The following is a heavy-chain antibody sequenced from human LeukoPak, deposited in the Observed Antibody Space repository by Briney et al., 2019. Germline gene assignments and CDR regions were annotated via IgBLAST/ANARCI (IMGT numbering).Heavy chain of an antibody. CDR1: GFTFSAYS. V-gene: IGHV3-48*02. D-gene: IGHD2-21*02. CDR3: ARGVLLTYCGGDCYSGAPDI. J-gene: IGHJ3*02. CDR2: ISGSSATI. Sequence: GGSLRLSCATSGFTFSAYSMHWVRQAPGKGLEWVSYISGSSATIYYADSVKGRFTISRDNAKDSLYLQMNSLRDADTALYYCARGVLLTYCGGDCYSGAPDIWGQGTMVTVSS.